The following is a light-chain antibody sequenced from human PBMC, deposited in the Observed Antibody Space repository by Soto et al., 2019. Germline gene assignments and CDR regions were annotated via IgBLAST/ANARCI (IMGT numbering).Light chain of an antibody. Sequence: IVLTQSPASLSVSLGEGATLSCRASQNVNNPFAWYQQKPGRPPRLLIYGASTRATGIPARFSRSGSGTEVTLSISSLQSEDFAVYYRQQYNKWPITVGLGARLE. CDR1: QNVNNP. CDR2: GAS. V-gene: IGKV3-15*01. CDR3: QQYNKWPIT. J-gene: IGKJ5*01.